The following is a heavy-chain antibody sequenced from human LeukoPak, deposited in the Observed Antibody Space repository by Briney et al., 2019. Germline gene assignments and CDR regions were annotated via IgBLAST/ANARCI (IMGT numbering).Heavy chain of an antibody. Sequence: GGSLRLSCAASGFTFSSYSMNWVRQAPGKGLEWVSSISSSSYIYYADSVKGRFTISRDNAKNSLYLQMNSLRAEDTAVYYCARGGVYSYGSHWGQGTLVTVSS. CDR3: ARGGVYSYGSH. D-gene: IGHD5-18*01. CDR1: GFTFSSYS. CDR2: ISSSSYI. V-gene: IGHV3-21*01. J-gene: IGHJ4*02.